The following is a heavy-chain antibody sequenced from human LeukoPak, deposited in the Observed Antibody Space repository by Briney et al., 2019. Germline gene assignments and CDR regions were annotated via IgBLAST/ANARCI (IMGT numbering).Heavy chain of an antibody. CDR2: IYYSGST. V-gene: IGHV4-39*07. CDR3: ARGSRDIVVVPAAIDAFDI. Sequence: SETLSLTCTVSGGSISSSSYYWGWIRQPPGTGLEWIGSIYYSGSTYYNPSLKSRVTISVDTSKNQFSLKLSSVTAADTAVYYCARGSRDIVVVPAAIDAFDIWGQGTMVTVSS. CDR1: GGSISSSSYY. D-gene: IGHD2-2*02. J-gene: IGHJ3*02.